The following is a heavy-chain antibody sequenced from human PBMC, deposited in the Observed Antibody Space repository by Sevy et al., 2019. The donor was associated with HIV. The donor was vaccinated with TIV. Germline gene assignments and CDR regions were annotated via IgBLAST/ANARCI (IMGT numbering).Heavy chain of an antibody. V-gene: IGHV3-73*01. D-gene: IGHD2-2*02. CDR1: GFTFSGSA. CDR2: IRSKANSYAT. Sequence: GGSLRLSCAASGFTFSGSAMHWVRQASGKGLEWVGRIRSKANSYATAYAASVKGRFTISRDDSKNTAYLQMNSLKTEDTAVYYCTILPDCSSTSCYRIGNWFDPWGQGTLVTVSS. J-gene: IGHJ5*02. CDR3: TILPDCSSTSCYRIGNWFDP.